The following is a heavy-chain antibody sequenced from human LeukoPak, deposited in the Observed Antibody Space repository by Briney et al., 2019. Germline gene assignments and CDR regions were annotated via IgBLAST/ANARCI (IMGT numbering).Heavy chain of an antibody. CDR1: RFTFSSYG. CDR2: ISSSSSYI. V-gene: IGHV3-21*01. J-gene: IGHJ6*04. Sequence: GGSLRLSCAASRFTFSSYGMHWVRQAPGKGLEWVSSISSSSSYIYYADSVKGRFTISRDNAKNSLYLQMNSLRAEDTAVYYCAELGITMIGGVWGKGTTVTISS. D-gene: IGHD3-10*02. CDR3: AELGITMIGGV.